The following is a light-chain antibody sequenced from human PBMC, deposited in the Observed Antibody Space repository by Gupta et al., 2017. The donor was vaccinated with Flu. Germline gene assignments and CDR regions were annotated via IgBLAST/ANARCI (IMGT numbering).Light chain of an antibody. CDR3: QQYYNIPSA. J-gene: IGKJ2*01. CDR2: CAS. Sequence: SLGGRATINGKATQSWWNSSNNKNYLTWYQQKPGQPPKLLIYCASTWQHGVPDSFSGGGSGTDFTLTISGLQAEDVATYYCQQYYNIPSAFGQGTKLEI. CDR1: QSWWNSSNNKNY. V-gene: IGKV4-1*01.